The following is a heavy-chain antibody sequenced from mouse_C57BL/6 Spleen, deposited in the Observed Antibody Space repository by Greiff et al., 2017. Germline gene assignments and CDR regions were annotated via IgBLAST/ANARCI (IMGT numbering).Heavy chain of an antibody. CDR3: ARHNYSAYYFDY. Sequence: DVMLVESGGGLVKPGGSLKLSCAASGFTFSSYTMSWVRQTPEKRLEWVATISGGGGNTYYPDSVKGRFTISRDNAKNTLYLQMSSLRSEDTALYYCARHNYSAYYFDYWGQGTTLTVSS. CDR2: ISGGGGNT. V-gene: IGHV5-9*01. CDR1: GFTFSSYT. D-gene: IGHD1-3*01. J-gene: IGHJ2*01.